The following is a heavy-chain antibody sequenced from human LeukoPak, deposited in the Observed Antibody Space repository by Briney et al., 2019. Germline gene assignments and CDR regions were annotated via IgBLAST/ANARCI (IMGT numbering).Heavy chain of an antibody. Sequence: GGSLRLSCAASGFAFSSYSMNWVRQAPGKGLEWLSYITSSSSSIFYAYSVKGRFTISRDNAKNSLYLQMNSLRDDDTAVYYCARDRPNTGYDFDYWGQGALVTVSS. CDR1: GFAFSSYS. V-gene: IGHV3-48*02. CDR2: ITSSSSSI. CDR3: ARDRPNTGYDFDY. D-gene: IGHD5-12*01. J-gene: IGHJ4*02.